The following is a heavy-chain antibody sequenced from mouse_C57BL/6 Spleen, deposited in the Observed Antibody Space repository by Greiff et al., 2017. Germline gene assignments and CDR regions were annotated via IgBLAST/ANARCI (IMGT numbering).Heavy chain of an antibody. Sequence: QVRLQQPGAELVMPGASVKLSCKASGYTFTSYWMHWVKQRPGQGLEWIGEIDPSDSYTNYNQKFKGKSTLTVDKSSSTAYMQLSSLTSEDSAVYYCARSYYYGSSYFDYWGQGTTLTVSS. D-gene: IGHD1-1*01. J-gene: IGHJ2*01. CDR1: GYTFTSYW. V-gene: IGHV1-69*01. CDR2: IDPSDSYT. CDR3: ARSYYYGSSYFDY.